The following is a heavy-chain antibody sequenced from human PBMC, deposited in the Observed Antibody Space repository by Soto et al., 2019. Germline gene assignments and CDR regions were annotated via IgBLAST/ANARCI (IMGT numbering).Heavy chain of an antibody. V-gene: IGHV1-18*04. Sequence: RASVKVSCKPSGYTFTNHGINWVRQAPGQGLEWMGWINPYNANTNYAQKLQGRVTMTTDTSTSTAYMDLRSLTSDDTAVYYCARDRVAGIWGDAFDIWGQGTMVTVSS. CDR1: GYTFTNHG. CDR2: INPYNANT. D-gene: IGHD3-16*01. CDR3: ARDRVAGIWGDAFDI. J-gene: IGHJ3*02.